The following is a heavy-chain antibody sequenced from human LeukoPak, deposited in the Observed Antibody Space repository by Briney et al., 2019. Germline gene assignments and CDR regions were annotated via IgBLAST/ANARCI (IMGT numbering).Heavy chain of an antibody. D-gene: IGHD6-6*01. CDR1: GFTFSSYG. CDR2: IYAGGIT. J-gene: IGHJ3*02. CDR3: AKAIYSSSTSGVFNI. V-gene: IGHV3-NL1*01. Sequence: GGSLRLSCAASGFTFSSYGMHWVRQAPGKGLEWVSVIYAGGITHYADSVKGRFTISRDNAKNSLYLQMNSLRPEDMALYYCAKAIYSSSTSGVFNIWGQGTMVTVSS.